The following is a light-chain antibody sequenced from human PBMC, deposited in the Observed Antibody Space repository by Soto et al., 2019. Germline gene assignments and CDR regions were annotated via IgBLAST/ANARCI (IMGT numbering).Light chain of an antibody. CDR3: QQYNTYE. CDR1: QSISSY. Sequence: DIQMTQSPSSLSASVGDRVTITCRASQSISSYLNWYQQKPGKAPKLLIYDASSLESGVPSRFSGSGSVTEFTLTISDLQPDDFATYYCQQYNTYEFGQGTKVDI. V-gene: IGKV1-5*01. CDR2: DAS. J-gene: IGKJ1*01.